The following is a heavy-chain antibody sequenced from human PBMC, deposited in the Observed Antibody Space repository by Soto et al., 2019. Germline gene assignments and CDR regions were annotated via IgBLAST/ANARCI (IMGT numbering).Heavy chain of an antibody. CDR1: GFSFSNYW. CDR3: SRETYNSFSFDC. D-gene: IGHD1-1*01. CDR2: INSDGSST. Sequence: PGGSLRLSCAASGFSFSNYWMEWVRQTPGKGLVWVSRINSDGSSTTYADSVKGRFTISRDNAKNTLYLQMNSLRAEDTAVYYCSRETYNSFSFDCWGLGTLVTVSS. J-gene: IGHJ4*02. V-gene: IGHV3-74*01.